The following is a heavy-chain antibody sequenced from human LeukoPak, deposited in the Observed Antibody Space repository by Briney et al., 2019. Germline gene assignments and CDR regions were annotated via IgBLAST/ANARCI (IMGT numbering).Heavy chain of an antibody. V-gene: IGHV1-69*13. Sequence: SVKVSCKASGGTFSSYAISWVRQAPEQGLEWMGGIIPIFGTANYAQKFQGRVTITADESTSTAYMELSSLRSEDTAVYYCAREYSRGAVAGHYYYGMDVWGQGTTVTVSS. J-gene: IGHJ6*02. CDR2: IIPIFGTA. CDR1: GGTFSSYA. CDR3: AREYSRGAVAGHYYYGMDV. D-gene: IGHD6-19*01.